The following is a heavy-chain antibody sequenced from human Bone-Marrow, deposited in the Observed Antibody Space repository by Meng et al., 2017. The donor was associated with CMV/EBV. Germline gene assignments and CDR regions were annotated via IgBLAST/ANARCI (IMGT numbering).Heavy chain of an antibody. Sequence: GESLKISCAASGFTFSSYWMSWVRQAPGKGLEWVANIKQDGSEKYYVDSVKGRFTISRDNAKNSLYLQMNSLRAEDTALYYCAKDIRGNVAFDIWGQGTMVTVSS. D-gene: IGHD4-23*01. CDR2: IKQDGSEK. J-gene: IGHJ3*02. CDR1: GFTFSSYW. CDR3: AKDIRGNVAFDI. V-gene: IGHV3-7*03.